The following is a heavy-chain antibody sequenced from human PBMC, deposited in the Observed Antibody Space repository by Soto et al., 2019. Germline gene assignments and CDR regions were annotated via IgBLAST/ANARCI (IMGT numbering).Heavy chain of an antibody. D-gene: IGHD6-19*01. V-gene: IGHV3-23*01. J-gene: IGHJ4*02. Sequence: EMQLLESGGGLVQLGGSLRLSCAASGFTISSFAMSWVRQAPGKGLEWVSAIGSRGDSTYYADSVKGRFTISRDNSKNTLYLQMNSLRAEDTAVYYCAKDLTYGYNSGRPFDSWGQGTLVTVSS. CDR1: GFTISSFA. CDR3: AKDLTYGYNSGRPFDS. CDR2: IGSRGDST.